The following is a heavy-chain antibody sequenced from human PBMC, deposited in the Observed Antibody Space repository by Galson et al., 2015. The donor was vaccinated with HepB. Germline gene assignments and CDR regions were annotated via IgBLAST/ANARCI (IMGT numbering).Heavy chain of an antibody. CDR2: IYYSGST. V-gene: IGHV4-39*07. Sequence: LSLTCTVSGGSISSSSYYWGWIRQPPGKGLEWIGSIYYSGSTYYNPSLKSRVTISVDTSKNQFSLKLSSVTAADTAVYYCARAIAVAGTDYYYYYGMDVWGQGTTVTVSS. CDR1: GGSISSSSYY. D-gene: IGHD6-19*01. CDR3: ARAIAVAGTDYYYYYGMDV. J-gene: IGHJ6*02.